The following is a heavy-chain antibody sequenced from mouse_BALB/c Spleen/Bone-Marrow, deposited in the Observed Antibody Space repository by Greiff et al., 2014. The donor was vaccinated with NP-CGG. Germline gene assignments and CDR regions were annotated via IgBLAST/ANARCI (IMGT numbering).Heavy chain of an antibody. Sequence: VHLVESGAELVRPGTSVKVSCKASGYAFTNYLIEWVKQRPGQGLEWIGVINPGSGRSNYNENFKGKATLTADRSSSTAYMLLNSLTSDDSAVYFCARSRGYDVGPFAFWGQGTLVTVSA. CDR3: ARSRGYDVGPFAF. J-gene: IGHJ3*01. V-gene: IGHV1-54*01. D-gene: IGHD2-2*01. CDR2: INPGSGRS. CDR1: GYAFTNYL.